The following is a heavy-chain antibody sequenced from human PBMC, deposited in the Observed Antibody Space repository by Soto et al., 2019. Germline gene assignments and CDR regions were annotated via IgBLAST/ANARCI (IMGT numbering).Heavy chain of an antibody. V-gene: IGHV1-69*01. J-gene: IGHJ4*02. CDR1: GGTFSSYA. CDR3: ARVNYDILTGYFSS. Sequence: QVQLVQSGAEVKKPGSSVKVSCKASGGTFSSYAISWVRQAPGQGLEWMGGIIPIFGTANYAQKFQGRVTITADESTSTAYMELSSLRSDDTAVYYCARVNYDILTGYFSSWGQGTLVTVSS. D-gene: IGHD3-9*01. CDR2: IIPIFGTA.